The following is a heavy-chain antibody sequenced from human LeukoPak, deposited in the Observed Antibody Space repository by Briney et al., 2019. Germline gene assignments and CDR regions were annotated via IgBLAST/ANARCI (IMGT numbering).Heavy chain of an antibody. D-gene: IGHD2-21*01. J-gene: IGHJ5*02. CDR1: GDSVSSDGYS. CDR2: IYHGGST. V-gene: IGHV4-30-2*01. CDR3: ATRGIGVGWFDP. Sequence: SQTQSLTCAVSGDSVSSDGYSWSWIRQPPGKGLEWIGYIYHGGSTYYNPSLKSRVTISIDRSKNQFSLRLNSVTAADTAVYYCATRGIGVGWFDPWGQGTLVTVSS.